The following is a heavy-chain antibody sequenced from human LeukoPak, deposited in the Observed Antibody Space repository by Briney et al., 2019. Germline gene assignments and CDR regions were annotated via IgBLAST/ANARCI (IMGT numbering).Heavy chain of an antibody. V-gene: IGHV3-49*03. Sequence: GGSLRLSCTASGFTFGDYAMSWFRQAPGKGLEWVGFIRSKAYGGTTEYAASVKGRFTISRDDSKSIAYLQMNSLKTEDTAVYYCTRSARTYTVTTWFDPWGQGTLVTVSS. D-gene: IGHD4-17*01. J-gene: IGHJ5*02. CDR3: TRSARTYTVTTWFDP. CDR1: GFTFGDYA. CDR2: IRSKAYGGTT.